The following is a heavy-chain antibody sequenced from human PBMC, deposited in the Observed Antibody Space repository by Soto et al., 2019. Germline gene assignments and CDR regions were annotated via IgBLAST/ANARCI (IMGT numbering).Heavy chain of an antibody. J-gene: IGHJ6*02. CDR3: ARVKVDCSGGSCDGYYGMDV. CDR1: GGTFSSYA. CDR2: IIPIFGTA. V-gene: IGHV1-69*13. Sequence: SVKVSCKASGGTFSSYAISWVRQAPGQGLEWMGGIIPIFGTANYAQKFQGRVTITADESTSTAYMELSSLRSEDTAVYYCARVKVDCSGGSCDGYYGMDVWGQGTTVTVSS. D-gene: IGHD2-15*01.